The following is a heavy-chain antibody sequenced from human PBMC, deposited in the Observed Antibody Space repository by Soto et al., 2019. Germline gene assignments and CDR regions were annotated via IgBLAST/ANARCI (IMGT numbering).Heavy chain of an antibody. CDR1: GFSLSTSGVG. CDR2: IYWDDDK. Sequence: QITLKESGPTLVKPTQTLTLTCTFSGFSLSTSGVGVGWIRQPPGKALEWLALIYWDDDKRYSPSLKSRLTITKDTSKNPVVLTMTNMDPVDTATYYCAHTGDAVTTDYFNYWGQGTLVTVSS. D-gene: IGHD4-4*01. J-gene: IGHJ4*02. V-gene: IGHV2-5*02. CDR3: AHTGDAVTTDYFNY.